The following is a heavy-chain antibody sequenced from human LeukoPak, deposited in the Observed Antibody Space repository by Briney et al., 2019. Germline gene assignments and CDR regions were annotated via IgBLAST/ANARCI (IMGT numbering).Heavy chain of an antibody. V-gene: IGHV3-30*18. Sequence: GGSLRLSCAASGFTFSSYGMHWVRQAPGKGLEWVAVISYDGSNKYYADSVKGRFTISRDNSKNTLYLQMNSLRAEDTAVYYCAKDGAAVVVTAIPNYWGQGTLVTVSS. CDR3: AKDGAAVVVTAIPNY. J-gene: IGHJ4*02. D-gene: IGHD2-21*02. CDR2: ISYDGSNK. CDR1: GFTFSSYG.